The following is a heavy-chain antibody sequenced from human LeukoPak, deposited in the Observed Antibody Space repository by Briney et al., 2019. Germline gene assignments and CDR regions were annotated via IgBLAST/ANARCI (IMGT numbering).Heavy chain of an antibody. CDR2: ISSSSCTI. D-gene: IGHD2-2*01. Sequence: GGSLRLSCAASGFTFSSYSMNWVRQAPGKGLEWVSYISSSSCTIYYADSVKGRFTISRDNAKNSLYLQMNSLRAEDTAVYYCVSVRDIVVVPAAFQHWGQGTLVTVSS. V-gene: IGHV3-48*04. CDR3: VSVRDIVVVPAAFQH. J-gene: IGHJ1*01. CDR1: GFTFSSYS.